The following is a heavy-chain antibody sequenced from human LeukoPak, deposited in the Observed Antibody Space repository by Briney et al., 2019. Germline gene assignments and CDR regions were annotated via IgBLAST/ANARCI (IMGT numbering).Heavy chain of an antibody. J-gene: IGHJ6*04. CDR1: GVSFSGYY. D-gene: IGHD6-13*01. CDR3: ARGQLQKAAGIGQQYYHYGWDV. CDR2: INHSGST. V-gene: IGHV4-34*01. Sequence: SETLSLTCAVYGVSFSGYYWSWIRQPPGKGLEWIGEINHSGSTIYNPSLKSRVTISVDTSKNQFSPKLSYVIAADTAVYFCARGQLQKAAGIGQQYYHYGWDVWGKGTTVTVSS.